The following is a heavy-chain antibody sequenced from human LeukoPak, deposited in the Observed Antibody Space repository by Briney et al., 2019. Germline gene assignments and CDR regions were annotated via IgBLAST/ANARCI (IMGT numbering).Heavy chain of an antibody. D-gene: IGHD3-10*01. J-gene: IGHJ3*02. V-gene: IGHV4-30-2*01. CDR1: GGSISSGGFS. CDR3: ARVSGSAFDI. Sequence: SETLSLTCTVSGGSISSGGFSWNWIRQHPGKGLEWIGYIYYSGSTYYNPSLKSRVTISVDRSKNQFSLKLSSVTAADTAVYYCARVSGSAFDIWGQGTMVTVSS. CDR2: IYYSGST.